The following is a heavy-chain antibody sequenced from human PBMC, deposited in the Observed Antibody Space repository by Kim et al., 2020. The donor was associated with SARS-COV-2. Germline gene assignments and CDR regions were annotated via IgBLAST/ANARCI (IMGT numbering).Heavy chain of an antibody. Sequence: SETLSLTCAVYGGSFSGYYWSWIRQPPGKGLEWIGEINHSGSTNYNPSLKSRVTISVDTSKNQFSLKLSSVTAADTAVYYCARGRPLTRYCSGGSCYSGYYYYYYGMDVWGQGTTVTVSS. D-gene: IGHD2-15*01. J-gene: IGHJ6*02. CDR3: ARGRPLTRYCSGGSCYSGYYYYYYGMDV. CDR2: INHSGST. V-gene: IGHV4-34*01. CDR1: GGSFSGYY.